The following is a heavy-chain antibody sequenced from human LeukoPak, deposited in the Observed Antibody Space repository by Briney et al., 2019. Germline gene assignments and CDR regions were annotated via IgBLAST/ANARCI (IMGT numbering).Heavy chain of an antibody. CDR2: ISGSGDST. V-gene: IGHV3-23*01. CDR3: AELGITMIGGV. Sequence: PGGSLRLSCAASGFTFSSYDMSWVRQAPGKGLEWVSAISGSGDSTYYADSVKGRFTISRANSKNTLYLQMNSLRAEDTAVYYCAELGITMIGGVWGKGTTVTISS. J-gene: IGHJ6*04. CDR1: GFTFSSYD. D-gene: IGHD3-10*02.